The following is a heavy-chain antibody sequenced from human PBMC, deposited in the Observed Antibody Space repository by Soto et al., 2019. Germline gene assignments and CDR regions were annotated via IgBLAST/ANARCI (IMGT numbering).Heavy chain of an antibody. V-gene: IGHV3-74*01. CDR2: INTDGSST. J-gene: IGHJ4*02. D-gene: IGHD3-10*01. Sequence: EVQLVESGGGLVQPGGSLRLSCAVSGFTFSSFWMHWVRQAPGEGLVWVSRINTDGSSTSYADSVKGRFTISRDNAKNTLYLQMNSLRVEATAMYYCAKRGVDTFGLSYWGQATLVTVSS. CDR1: GFTFSSFW. CDR3: AKRGVDTFGLSY.